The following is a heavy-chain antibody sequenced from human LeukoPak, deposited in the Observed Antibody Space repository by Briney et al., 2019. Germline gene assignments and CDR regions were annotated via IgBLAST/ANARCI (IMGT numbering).Heavy chain of an antibody. CDR3: ARVLGLSRLLYYYYGMDV. CDR2: MNPNSGNT. CDR1: GYTFTSYD. J-gene: IGHJ6*02. V-gene: IGHV1-8*01. D-gene: IGHD3-10*01. Sequence: ASVKVSCKASGYTFTSYDINWVRQATGQGLEWMGWMNPNSGNTGYAQKFQGRVTMTRNTSISTAYMELSSLRSEDTAVYYCARVLGLSRLLYYYYGMDVWGQGTTVTVSS.